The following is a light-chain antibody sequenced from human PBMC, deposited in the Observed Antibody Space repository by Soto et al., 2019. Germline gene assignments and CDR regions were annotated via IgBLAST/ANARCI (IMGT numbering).Light chain of an antibody. V-gene: IGLV2-14*01. CDR1: SSDLAIYNY. CDR3: SSYTDSSNYV. CDR2: QVT. J-gene: IGLJ1*01. Sequence: LTLPCSLSGSPGQSITNSCSGTSSDLAIYNYVSWYQQQPGKAPKLMIYQVTNRPSGVSNRFSGSRSGNTASLTISGLQAEDEADYYCSSYTDSSNYVFGTGTKVTVL.